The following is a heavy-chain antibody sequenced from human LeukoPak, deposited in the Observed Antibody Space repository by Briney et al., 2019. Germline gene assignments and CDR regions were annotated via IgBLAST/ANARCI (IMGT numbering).Heavy chain of an antibody. D-gene: IGHD3-3*01. CDR3: ARVYKSGDFWSGYIYYYGMDV. CDR2: IYYTGST. Sequence: PSETLSLTCTVSGGSVSNGIYYWSWIRQPPGKGLEWIGYIYYTGSTSYNASLKSRVTISVDTSKNQFSLKLKSVTTADTAVYYCARVYKSGDFWSGYIYYYGMDVWGQGTTVTVSS. J-gene: IGHJ6*02. CDR1: GGSVSNGIYY. V-gene: IGHV4-61*01.